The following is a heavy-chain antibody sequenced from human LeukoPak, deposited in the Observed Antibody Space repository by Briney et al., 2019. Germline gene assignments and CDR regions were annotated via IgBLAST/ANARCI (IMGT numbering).Heavy chain of an antibody. Sequence: SETLSLTCAVSGGSISSGGYSWSWIRQPPGKGLEWIGYIYHSGSTYYNPSLKSRVTISVDRSKNQFSLKLSSVTAADTAVYYCARGRYSSSWYHYWGQGTLVTVSS. J-gene: IGHJ4*02. CDR2: IYHSGST. D-gene: IGHD6-13*01. V-gene: IGHV4-30-2*01. CDR1: GGSISSGGYS. CDR3: ARGRYSSSWYHY.